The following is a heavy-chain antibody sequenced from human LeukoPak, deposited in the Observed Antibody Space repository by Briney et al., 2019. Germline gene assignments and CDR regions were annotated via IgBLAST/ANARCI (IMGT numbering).Heavy chain of an antibody. CDR1: GYGFSSYW. D-gene: IGHD4-17*01. CDR2: IYSCDSDT. CDR3: ATHGDYSSRLFNY. Sequence: GESLKISCKRSGYGFSSYWIGWVRQLSGKGLEWMGIIYSCDSDTRYSPSFQGQGTISVDKATSTAYLQWSSLRASATAMDYYATHGDYSSRLFNYWGQGTLVTVSS. J-gene: IGHJ4*02. V-gene: IGHV5-51*01.